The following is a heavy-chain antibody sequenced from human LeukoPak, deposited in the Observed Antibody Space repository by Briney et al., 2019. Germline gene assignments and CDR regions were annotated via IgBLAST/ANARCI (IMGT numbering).Heavy chain of an antibody. J-gene: IGHJ4*02. V-gene: IGHV4-59*08. CDR1: GGSISSYY. D-gene: IGHD3-22*01. CDR3: ARHSRHYDSTPGVDY. CDR2: IYYSGST. Sequence: SETLSLTCTVSGGSISSYYWSWIRQPPGKGLEWIGYIYYSGSTNYNPSLKSRVTISVDTSKNQFSLKLSSVTAADTAVYYCARHSRHYDSTPGVDYWGQGTLVTVSS.